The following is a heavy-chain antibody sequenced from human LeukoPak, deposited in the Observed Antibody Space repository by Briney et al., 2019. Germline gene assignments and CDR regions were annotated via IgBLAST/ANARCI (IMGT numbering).Heavy chain of an antibody. CDR1: GFTVSSNY. D-gene: IGHD4-17*01. CDR3: ARDYGDYDYYYYYVDV. Sequence: QPGGSLRLSCAASGFTVSSNYMSWVRQAPGKGLEWVSVIYSGGSTYYADSVKGRFTISRDNSKNTLYLQMNSLRAEDTAVYYCARDYGDYDYYYYYVDVWGKGTTVTVSS. CDR2: IYSGGST. J-gene: IGHJ6*03. V-gene: IGHV3-66*02.